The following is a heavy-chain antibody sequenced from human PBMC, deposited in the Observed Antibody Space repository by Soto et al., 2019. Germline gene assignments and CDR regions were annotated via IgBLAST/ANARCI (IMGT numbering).Heavy chain of an antibody. Sequence: EVQVVESGGGLVKPGGSLRLSCASSGFTFSTYTMNWVRQAPGKGLEWVSSINGRSNYKYYTDSVKGRFTISRDNAKNSLYLQMNRLRAEDTAVYYCAREDGIVGGTSAFDYWGRGTLVTVSS. CDR1: GFTFSTYT. J-gene: IGHJ4*02. V-gene: IGHV3-21*01. D-gene: IGHD1-26*01. CDR3: AREDGIVGGTSAFDY. CDR2: INGRSNYK.